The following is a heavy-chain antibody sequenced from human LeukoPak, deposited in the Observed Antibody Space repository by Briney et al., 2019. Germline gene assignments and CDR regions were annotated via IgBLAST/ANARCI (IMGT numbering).Heavy chain of an antibody. V-gene: IGHV5-10-1*01. CDR1: GYSFTNYG. J-gene: IGHJ4*02. CDR2: IDPSDSYS. D-gene: IGHD3-22*01. CDR3: ARQLDYYDKRDY. Sequence: GESLQISCKDSGYSFTNYGISWVRRMPGKGLEWMGRIDPSDSYSNYGPSFQGHVTISADRSISTAYLQWRSLKASDTAMYYCARQLDYYDKRDYWGQGTLVTVDS.